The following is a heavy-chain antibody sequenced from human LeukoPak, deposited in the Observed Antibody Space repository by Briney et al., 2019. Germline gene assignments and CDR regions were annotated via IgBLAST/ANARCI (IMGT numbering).Heavy chain of an antibody. J-gene: IGHJ6*02. Sequence: GGSLRLSCAASGFTFSSYSMNWVRQAPGKGLGWVSYISSSSSTIYYADSVKGRFTISRDNAKNSLYLQMNSLRAEDTAVYYCARDLPYCSSTSCYDGYYYGMDVWGQGTTVTVSS. V-gene: IGHV3-48*01. CDR1: GFTFSSYS. D-gene: IGHD2-2*01. CDR2: ISSSSSTI. CDR3: ARDLPYCSSTSCYDGYYYGMDV.